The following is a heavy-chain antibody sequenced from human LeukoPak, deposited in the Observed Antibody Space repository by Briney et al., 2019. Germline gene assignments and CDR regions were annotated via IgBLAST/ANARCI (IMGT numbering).Heavy chain of an antibody. CDR3: AKDWITYYDFWSGYSPRSPFDY. V-gene: IGHV3-23*01. CDR2: ISGSGGST. J-gene: IGHJ4*02. D-gene: IGHD3-3*01. Sequence: SGGSLRLSCAASGFTFSSYAMSWVRQAPRKGLEWVSAISGSGGSTYYADSVKGRFTISRDNSKNTLYLQMNSLRAEDTAVYYCAKDWITYYDFWSGYSPRSPFDYWGQGTLVTVSS. CDR1: GFTFSSYA.